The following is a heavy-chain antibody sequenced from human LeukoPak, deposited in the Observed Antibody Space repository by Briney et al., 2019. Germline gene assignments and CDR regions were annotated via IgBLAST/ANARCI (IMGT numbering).Heavy chain of an antibody. CDR2: ISYDGSNK. D-gene: IGHD1-26*01. V-gene: IGHV3-30-3*01. CDR1: GFTFSSYA. CDR3: ARVHVGAFDY. J-gene: IGHJ4*02. Sequence: GGSLRLSCAASGFTFSSYAMHWVRQAPGKGLEWVAVISYDGSNKYYADSVKGRFTISRDNSKNTLYLQMNSLRAEDTAVHYCARVHVGAFDYWGQGTLVTVSS.